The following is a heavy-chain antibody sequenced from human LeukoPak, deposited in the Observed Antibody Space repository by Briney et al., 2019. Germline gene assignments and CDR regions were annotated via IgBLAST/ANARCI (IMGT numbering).Heavy chain of an antibody. Sequence: SETLSLTCTVSGGSISSYYWSWIRQPPGQGLEWIGYIYYSGSTNYNPSLKSRVTISVDTSKNQFSLKLSSVTAADTAVYYCAASVAGERNFDYWGQGTLVNVSS. CDR1: GGSISSYY. D-gene: IGHD6-19*01. V-gene: IGHV4-59*01. CDR3: AASVAGERNFDY. J-gene: IGHJ4*02. CDR2: IYYSGST.